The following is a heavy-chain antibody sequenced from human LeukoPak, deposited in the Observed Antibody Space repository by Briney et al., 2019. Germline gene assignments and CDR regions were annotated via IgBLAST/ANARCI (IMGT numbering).Heavy chain of an antibody. D-gene: IGHD6-13*01. V-gene: IGHV4-59*01. Sequence: SETLSLTCTVSGGSISNYYWSWIRQPPGKGLEWIGYIYYSGRTNYNPSLKSRVTISVDTSRTQFSLKLYSVTAADTAVYYCARSHSSNWDLPDYWGQGTLVTVSS. CDR3: ARSHSSNWDLPDY. J-gene: IGHJ4*02. CDR1: GGSISNYY. CDR2: IYYSGRT.